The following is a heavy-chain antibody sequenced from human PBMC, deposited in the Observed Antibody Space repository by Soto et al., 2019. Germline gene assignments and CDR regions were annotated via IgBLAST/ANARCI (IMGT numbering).Heavy chain of an antibody. V-gene: IGHV4-39*01. CDR3: ARTSYDFWSGYYTYYFDY. CDR2: IYNGGST. Sequence: SETLSLTCTVSGGSITTVNYCWSWIRQPPDKGLEWIGHIYNGGSTYNNPSLESRVTISVDTSKNQFSLKLSSVTAADTAVYYCARTSYDFWSGYYTYYFDYWGQGTLVTVSS. J-gene: IGHJ4*02. D-gene: IGHD3-3*01. CDR1: GGSITTVNYC.